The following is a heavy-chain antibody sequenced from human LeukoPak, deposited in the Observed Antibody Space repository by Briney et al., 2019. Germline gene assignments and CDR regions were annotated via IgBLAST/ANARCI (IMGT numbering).Heavy chain of an antibody. CDR3: AREAGEYYMDV. CDR1: GFSFSTYA. J-gene: IGHJ6*03. Sequence: GGPLRLSCAASGFSFSTYAMNWVRQAPGKGLEWVAVISYDGADKYNADSVKGRFTISRDNSKNTVYLQMHSLRVEDTAVYYCAREAGEYYMDVWAKGPRSSSP. V-gene: IGHV3-30*04. CDR2: ISYDGADK.